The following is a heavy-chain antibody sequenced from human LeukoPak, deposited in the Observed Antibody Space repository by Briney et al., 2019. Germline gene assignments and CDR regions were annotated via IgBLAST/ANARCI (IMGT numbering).Heavy chain of an antibody. D-gene: IGHD2-2*01. V-gene: IGHV3-21*01. CDR3: ARDQCSRPSCYYFDY. J-gene: IGHJ4*02. Sequence: GGGLRLSCAASGFTFSSYSMNWVRQAPGKGLEWVSSISSSSSYIYYADSVKGRFTISRDNAKNSLYLQMNSLRAEDTAVYYCARDQCSRPSCYYFDYWGQRTLVTVTS. CDR1: GFTFSSYS. CDR2: ISSSSSYI.